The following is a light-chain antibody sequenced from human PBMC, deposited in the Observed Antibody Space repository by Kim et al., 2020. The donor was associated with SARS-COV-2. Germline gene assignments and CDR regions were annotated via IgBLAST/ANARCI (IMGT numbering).Light chain of an antibody. CDR2: ENH. CDR3: GTWDVNLTAGV. V-gene: IGLV1-51*01. J-gene: IGLJ1*01. Sequence: GQRVTVSCSGSESNIGNNYVSWYQQFPGTAPKLLIYENHKRPSGIPDRFSGSKSDTSATLDIAGLQTGDEADYYCGTWDVNLTAGVFGAGTKVTVL. CDR1: ESNIGNNY.